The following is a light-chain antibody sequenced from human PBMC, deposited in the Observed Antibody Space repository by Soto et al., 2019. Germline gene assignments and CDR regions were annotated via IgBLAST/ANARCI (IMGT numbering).Light chain of an antibody. CDR3: QSYDSSLSGYV. J-gene: IGLJ1*01. Sequence: QPVLTQPPSVSGAPGQRVTISCTGSSSNIGAGYDVHWYQQLPGTAPKLLIYGNNTRPSGVPDRFSGSKSGTSASLAITGLQAEDEADYYCQSYDSSLSGYVFGTGTKVTVL. CDR2: GNN. CDR1: SSNIGAGYD. V-gene: IGLV1-40*01.